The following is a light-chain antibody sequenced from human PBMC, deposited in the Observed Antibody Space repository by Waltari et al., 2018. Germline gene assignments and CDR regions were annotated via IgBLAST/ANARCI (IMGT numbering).Light chain of an antibody. V-gene: IGLV2-14*03. J-gene: IGLJ1*01. CDR3: SSFTITYTFV. Sequence: QSALTQPASVSGSLGQSLTLSCTGPSRHVGSYNHVPWYQQYPGKAPQVIILDVTYRPSGVSNRFSGSKSGNTASLTISGLQAEDEATYYCSSFTITYTFVFGTGTKVTVL. CDR1: SRHVGSYNH. CDR2: DVT.